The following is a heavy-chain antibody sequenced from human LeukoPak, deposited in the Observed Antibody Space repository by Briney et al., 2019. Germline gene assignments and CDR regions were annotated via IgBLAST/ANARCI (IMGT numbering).Heavy chain of an antibody. J-gene: IGHJ4*02. Sequence: GGSLRLSCAASGFTFSSYAMHWVRQAPGKGLEWVAVISYDGSNKYYADSVKGRFTISRDNSKNTLYLQVNSLRAEDTAVYYCARRKWFGELLFRGLDYWGQGTLVTVSS. D-gene: IGHD3-10*01. CDR1: GFTFSSYA. V-gene: IGHV3-30-3*01. CDR2: ISYDGSNK. CDR3: ARRKWFGELLFRGLDY.